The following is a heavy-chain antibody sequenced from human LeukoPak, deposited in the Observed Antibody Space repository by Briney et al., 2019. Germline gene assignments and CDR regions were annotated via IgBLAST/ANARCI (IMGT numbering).Heavy chain of an antibody. Sequence: GGSLRLSYAASGFTVITNDMTWVRQAPGEGLEWVSVLYSDGNTKYADSVQGRFTISRDNSKNTLYLEMNSLSPDDTAVYYCARGVEPLAANTLAYWGQGTLVTVSS. D-gene: IGHD1-14*01. CDR3: ARGVEPLAANTLAY. CDR1: GFTVITND. CDR2: LYSDGNT. V-gene: IGHV3-53*01. J-gene: IGHJ4*02.